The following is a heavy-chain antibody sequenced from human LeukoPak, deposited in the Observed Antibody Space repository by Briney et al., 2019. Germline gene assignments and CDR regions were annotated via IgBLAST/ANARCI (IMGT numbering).Heavy chain of an antibody. CDR1: GGSISRYF. J-gene: IGHJ4*02. CDR3: ARAYSGSYYYFDY. CDR2: IYYSGST. Sequence: SETLSLTCTVSGGSISRYFWSWIRQPPGKGLEWIGYIYYSGSTSYNPSLKSRVTISVDTSKNQFSLKLSSVTAADTAVYYCARAYSGSYYYFDYWGQGTLVTVSS. D-gene: IGHD1-26*01. V-gene: IGHV4-59*01.